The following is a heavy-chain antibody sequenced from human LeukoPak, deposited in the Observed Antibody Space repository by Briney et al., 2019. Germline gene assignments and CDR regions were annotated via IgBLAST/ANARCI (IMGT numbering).Heavy chain of an antibody. Sequence: GVSLRLSCAASGFTYSSYEMNWVRQAPGKGREWVSYISCSCSTIYYADSVKRRFTFSRGNHKNSLYLQMNSLRAEDTAVYYCAVGSGTYPYPDAFDIWGQGTMVTVSS. V-gene: IGHV3-48*03. CDR3: AVGSGTYPYPDAFDI. CDR1: GFTYSSYE. J-gene: IGHJ3*02. CDR2: ISCSCSTI. D-gene: IGHD3-3*01.